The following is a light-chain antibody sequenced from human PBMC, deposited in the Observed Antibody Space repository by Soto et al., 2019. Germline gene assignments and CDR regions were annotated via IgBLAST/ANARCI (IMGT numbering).Light chain of an antibody. J-gene: IGLJ1*01. CDR1: SSNIGTNA. CDR3: AAWDDSLNGYV. CDR2: NNN. V-gene: IGLV1-44*01. Sequence: QSVLTQPPSASGTPGQRVTISCSGGSSNIGTNAVNSYQQLPGTAPKLLIYNNNQRPSGVPDRVSGSKSGTSASLAISGLQSEDEADYYCAAWDDSLNGYVFGTGTKLTVL.